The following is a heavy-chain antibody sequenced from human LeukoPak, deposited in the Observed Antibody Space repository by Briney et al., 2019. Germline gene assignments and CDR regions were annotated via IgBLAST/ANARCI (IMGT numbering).Heavy chain of an antibody. CDR2: ISSSGST. Sequence: SETLSLTCTVSGGSISSSSYYWSWIRQPAGKGLEWIGRISSSGSTNYNPSLKSRVAISVDTSKNQFSLKLSSVTAADTAVYFCARDGSDYYDSSGFDYWGQGTLVTVSS. CDR3: ARDGSDYYDSSGFDY. CDR1: GGSISSSSYY. D-gene: IGHD3-22*01. V-gene: IGHV4-61*02. J-gene: IGHJ4*02.